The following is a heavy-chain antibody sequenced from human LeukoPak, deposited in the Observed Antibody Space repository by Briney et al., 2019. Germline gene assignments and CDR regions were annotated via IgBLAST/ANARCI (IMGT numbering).Heavy chain of an antibody. CDR2: INHSGST. V-gene: IGHV4-34*01. CDR1: GGSFSGYY. Sequence: SETLSLTCAVYGGSFSGYYWSWIRQPPGKGLEWIGEINHSGSTNYNPSLKSRVTIPVDTSKNQFSLKLSSVTAADTAVYYCASLHDYGDDDAFDIWGQGTMVTVSS. D-gene: IGHD4-17*01. J-gene: IGHJ3*02. CDR3: ASLHDYGDDDAFDI.